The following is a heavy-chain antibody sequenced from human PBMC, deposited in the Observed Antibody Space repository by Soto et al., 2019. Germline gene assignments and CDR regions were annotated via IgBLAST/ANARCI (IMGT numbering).Heavy chain of an antibody. CDR3: ARESNWNYVDY. CDR2: INHSGST. Sequence: QVQLQQWGAGLLKPSETLSLTCAVYGGSSSGYYWSWIRQPPGKGLEWIGEINHSGSTNYNPSLKSRVTISVDTSKNQFSLKLSSVTAADTAVYYCARESNWNYVDYWGQGTLVTVSS. D-gene: IGHD1-1*01. CDR1: GGSSSGYY. J-gene: IGHJ4*02. V-gene: IGHV4-34*01.